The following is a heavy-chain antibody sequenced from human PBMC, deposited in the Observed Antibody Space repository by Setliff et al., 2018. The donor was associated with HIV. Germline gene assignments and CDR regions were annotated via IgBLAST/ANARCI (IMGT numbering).Heavy chain of an antibody. CDR3: ARDQISAYSYGGDVYYYYMDV. V-gene: IGHV3-33*01. CDR1: GFTLSIYG. CDR2: IWDDGSDK. Sequence: GGSLRLSCAASGFTLSIYGMHWVRQAPGKGLEWVALIWDDGSDKYYADSVKGRFTIYRDNSKNTLYLQMNSLRAEDTAVYYCARDQISAYSYGGDVYYYYMDVWGKGTTVTVSS. D-gene: IGHD3-16*01. J-gene: IGHJ6*03.